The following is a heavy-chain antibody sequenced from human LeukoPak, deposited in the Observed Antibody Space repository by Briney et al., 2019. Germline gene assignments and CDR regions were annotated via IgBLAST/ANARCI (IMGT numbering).Heavy chain of an antibody. D-gene: IGHD3-22*01. V-gene: IGHV1-2*02. CDR3: ARDREITMIVADAFDI. CDR1: GYTFTGYY. J-gene: IGHJ3*02. Sequence: ASVKVSCKASGYTFTGYYIHWVRQAPGQGLEWMGWVNPNSGGTNFAQNFQGRVTMTTDTSTSTAYMELRSLRSDDTAVYYCARDREITMIVADAFDIWGQGTMVTVSS. CDR2: VNPNSGGT.